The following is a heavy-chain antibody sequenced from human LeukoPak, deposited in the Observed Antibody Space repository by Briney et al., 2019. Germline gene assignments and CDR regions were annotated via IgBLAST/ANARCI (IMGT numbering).Heavy chain of an antibody. V-gene: IGHV5-51*01. CDR2: IYPGDSDT. Sequence: GESLKISCKGSGYSFTTYWIGWVRQMPGKGLEWMGIIYPGDSDTRYSPSFQGQVTISADKSISTAYLQWSSLKASDTAIYYCARWRSTVTTGRFFDYWGQGTPVTVSS. CDR3: ARWRSTVTTGRFFDY. D-gene: IGHD4-17*01. CDR1: GYSFTTYW. J-gene: IGHJ4*02.